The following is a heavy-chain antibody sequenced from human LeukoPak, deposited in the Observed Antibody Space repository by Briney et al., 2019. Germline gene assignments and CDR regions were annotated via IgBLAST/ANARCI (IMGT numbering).Heavy chain of an antibody. CDR1: GFTFSSYG. D-gene: IGHD3-10*01. J-gene: IGHJ3*02. V-gene: IGHV3-30*18. CDR2: ISYDGSNK. CDR3: AKGVHAFDI. Sequence: GRSLRLSCAASGFTFSSYGMHWVRQAPGKGLEWVAVISYDGSNKYYADSVKGRFTISRDNSKNPLYLQMNSLRAEDTAVYYCAKGVHAFDIWGQGTMVTVSS.